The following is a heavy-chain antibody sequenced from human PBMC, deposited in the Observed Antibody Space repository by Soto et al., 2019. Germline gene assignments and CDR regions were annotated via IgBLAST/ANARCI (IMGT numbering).Heavy chain of an antibody. Sequence: EVQLVESGGGLVQSGRSLRLSCVVSGFTFEDFAMHWVRQVPGKGLEWVSGITWNSGNIVYADSVKGRFTISRDNAKNSLYLEMNSLRAEDTAVYYCARESEDLTSNFDYWGQGTLVTVSS. V-gene: IGHV3-9*01. CDR2: ITWNSGNI. J-gene: IGHJ4*02. CDR3: ARESEDLTSNFDY. CDR1: GFTFEDFA.